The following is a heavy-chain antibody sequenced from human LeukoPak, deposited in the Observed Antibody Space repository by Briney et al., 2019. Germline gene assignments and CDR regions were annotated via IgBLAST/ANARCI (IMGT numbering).Heavy chain of an antibody. CDR3: ARGLRAYYYYGMDV. CDR1: GFTLPNYP. Sequence: PGGSLRLSCAASGFTLPNYPIDWVRQAPGKGLEWVAHISYDGSDKYYADSVKGRFTISRDNSKNTLFLQMGSLRVEDMAVYYCARGLRAYYYYGMDVWGQGTTVTVSS. D-gene: IGHD3-3*01. J-gene: IGHJ6*02. CDR2: ISYDGSDK. V-gene: IGHV3-30*14.